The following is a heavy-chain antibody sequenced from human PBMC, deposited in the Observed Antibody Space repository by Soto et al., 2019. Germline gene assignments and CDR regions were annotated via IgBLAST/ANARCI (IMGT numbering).Heavy chain of an antibody. Sequence: SETLSLTCTVSGGSISSSSYYWGWIRQPPGKGLEWIGSIYYSGSTYYNPSLKSRVTISVDTSKNQFSLKLSSVTAADTAVYYCARSWRLVVVGYFDYWGQGTLVTVSS. J-gene: IGHJ4*02. CDR2: IYYSGST. CDR3: ARSWRLVVVGYFDY. D-gene: IGHD3-22*01. V-gene: IGHV4-39*01. CDR1: GGSISSSSYY.